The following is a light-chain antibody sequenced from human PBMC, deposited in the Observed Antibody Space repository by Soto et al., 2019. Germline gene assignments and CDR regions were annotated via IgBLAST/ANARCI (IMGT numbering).Light chain of an antibody. Sequence: DIQVTQSPSALSACIVDRVPTTCRASQSISNWLAWYQQKPGTAPKLLIYHASTLESGVPSRFSGSGSGTEFTRTISSLQPDDFATYYCQQYTSYSFGQGTKVDIK. J-gene: IGKJ1*01. CDR1: QSISNW. CDR3: QQYTSYS. V-gene: IGKV1-5*01. CDR2: HAS.